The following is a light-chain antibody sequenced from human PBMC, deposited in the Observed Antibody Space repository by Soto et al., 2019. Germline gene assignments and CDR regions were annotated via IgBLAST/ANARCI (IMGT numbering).Light chain of an antibody. Sequence: EVVLTQSPGTLSLSPGERAALSCRASQSVISNYLAWYQQRPGQAPRLLIYGASSGATGIPDRFSGSGSGTDFTLTISRLEPEDFAVYYCQRYGSSQWTFGQGTKVEIK. CDR1: QSVISNY. CDR3: QRYGSSQWT. J-gene: IGKJ1*01. V-gene: IGKV3-20*01. CDR2: GAS.